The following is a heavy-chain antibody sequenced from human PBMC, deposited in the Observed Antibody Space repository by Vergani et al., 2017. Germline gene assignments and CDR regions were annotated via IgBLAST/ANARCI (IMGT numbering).Heavy chain of an antibody. D-gene: IGHD5-24*01. CDR3: ASSAQVEMATIAAVGAFDI. V-gene: IGHV1-69*01. CDR2: IIPIFGTA. CDR1: GGTFSSYA. Sequence: QLQLVQSGAEVKKPGSSVKVSCKASGGTFSSYAISWVRQAPGQGLEWMGGIIPIFGTANYAQKFQGRVTITAAESTSTAYMELSSLRSEDTAVYYCASSAQVEMATIAAVGAFDIWGQGTMVTVSS. J-gene: IGHJ3*02.